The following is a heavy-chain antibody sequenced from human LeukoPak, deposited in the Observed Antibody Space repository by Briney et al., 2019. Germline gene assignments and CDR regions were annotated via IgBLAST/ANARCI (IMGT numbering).Heavy chain of an antibody. CDR2: MFISGSP. Sequence: SETLSLTCSVSGGSISDNYWTWIRQPAGKGLEWIGRMFISGSPNYNPSLNSRVTMSLDTSNYQFSLRLSSVTAADTAVYYCARGRDSSSTFDYWGQGILVTVSS. V-gene: IGHV4-4*07. J-gene: IGHJ4*02. D-gene: IGHD6-6*01. CDR3: ARGRDSSSTFDY. CDR1: GGSISDNY.